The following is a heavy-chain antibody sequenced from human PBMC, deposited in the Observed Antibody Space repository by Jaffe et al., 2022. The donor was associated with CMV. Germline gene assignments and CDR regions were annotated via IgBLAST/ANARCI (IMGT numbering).Heavy chain of an antibody. J-gene: IGHJ6*03. CDR1: GGTFSSYA. V-gene: IGHV1-69*09. Sequence: QVQLVQSGAEVKKPGSSVKVSCKASGGTFSSYAISWVRQAPGQGLEWMGRIIPILGIANYAQKFQGRVTITADKSTSTAYMELSSLRSEDTAVYYCARDFPYSGYANYYYYYMDVWGKGTTVTVSS. CDR2: IIPILGIA. D-gene: IGHD5-12*01. CDR3: ARDFPYSGYANYYYYYMDV.